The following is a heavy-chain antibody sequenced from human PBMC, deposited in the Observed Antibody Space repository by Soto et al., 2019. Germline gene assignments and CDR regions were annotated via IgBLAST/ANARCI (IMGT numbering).Heavy chain of an antibody. J-gene: IGHJ5*02. CDR2: IRSKAYGGTT. CDR1: VFTFGDYA. Sequence: PVGSLRLSCTSSVFTFGDYAMSCFRHAPGKGLEWVGFIRSKAYGGTTEYAASVKGRFTISRDDSKSIAYLQMNSLKTEDTAVYYCSARTVVPDDMGFDPWGQGTLVTVSS. V-gene: IGHV3-49*03. D-gene: IGHD2-2*01. CDR3: SARTVVPDDMGFDP.